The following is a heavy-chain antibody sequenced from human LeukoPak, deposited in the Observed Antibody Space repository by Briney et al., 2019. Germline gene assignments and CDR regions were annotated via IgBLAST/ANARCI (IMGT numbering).Heavy chain of an antibody. CDR2: IYENGGTT. Sequence: GGSLRLSCVGSGFTFRSHAMSWVRQAPEKGLEFVSGIYENGGTTYYADSVQGRFTISRDNSKSTLCLQMNSLRAEDTAVYYCAKQLGYCSDGSCYFPYWGQGTLVTVSS. D-gene: IGHD2-15*01. CDR3: AKQLGYCSDGSCYFPY. J-gene: IGHJ4*02. V-gene: IGHV3-23*01. CDR1: GFTFRSHA.